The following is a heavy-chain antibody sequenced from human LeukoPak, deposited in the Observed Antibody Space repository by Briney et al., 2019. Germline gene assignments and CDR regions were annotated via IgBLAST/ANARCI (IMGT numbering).Heavy chain of an antibody. D-gene: IGHD5-12*01. CDR2: INPNSGGT. CDR1: GYTFTGYY. Sequence: ASVKVSCKASGYTFTGYYMHWVRQAPGQGLEWMGWINPNSGGTNYAQKFQGRVTMTRDTSISTAYMELSRLRSDDPAVYYCARVDIVATPYYYYYYYMDVWGKGTTVTVSS. V-gene: IGHV1-2*02. J-gene: IGHJ6*03. CDR3: ARVDIVATPYYYYYYYMDV.